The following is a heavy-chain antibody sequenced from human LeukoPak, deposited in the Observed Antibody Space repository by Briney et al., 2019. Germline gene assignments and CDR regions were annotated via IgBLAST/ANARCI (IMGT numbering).Heavy chain of an antibody. V-gene: IGHV3-11*01. Sequence: GGSLRLSCAASGFTFSDYYMNWIRQAPGKGLEWVSYISSSGTTIYYADSVRGRFTISRDNAKNSLYLQMNSLRAEDMALYYCAKDKSGFPYYYMDVWGKGTTVTVSS. D-gene: IGHD3-3*01. CDR3: AKDKSGFPYYYMDV. J-gene: IGHJ6*03. CDR2: ISSSGTTI. CDR1: GFTFSDYY.